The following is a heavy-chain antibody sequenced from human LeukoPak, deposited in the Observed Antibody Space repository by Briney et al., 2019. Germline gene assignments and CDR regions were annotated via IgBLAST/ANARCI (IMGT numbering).Heavy chain of an antibody. Sequence: KPSETLSLTCTVSGGSISSSSYYWGWIRQPPGKGLEWIGSIYYSGSTYYNPSLKSRDTISVDTSKNQFSLKLSSVTAADTAVYYCARRIAAAGYFDYWGQGTLVTVSS. CDR3: ARRIAAAGYFDY. D-gene: IGHD6-13*01. CDR2: IYYSGST. CDR1: GGSISSSSYY. V-gene: IGHV4-39*01. J-gene: IGHJ4*02.